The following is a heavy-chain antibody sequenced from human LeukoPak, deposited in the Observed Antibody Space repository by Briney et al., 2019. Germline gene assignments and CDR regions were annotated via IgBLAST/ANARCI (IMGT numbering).Heavy chain of an antibody. D-gene: IGHD3-3*01. CDR3: AREVTIFGVLPYFDY. CDR1: GGSISSGGYS. V-gene: IGHV4-30-4*07. J-gene: IGHJ4*02. CDR2: IYYSGST. Sequence: SETLSLTCTVSGGSISSGGYSWSWIRQPPGKGLEWIGYIYYSGSTYYNPSLKSRVTISVDTSKNQFSLKLSSVTAADTAVYYCAREVTIFGVLPYFDYWGQGTLVTVSS.